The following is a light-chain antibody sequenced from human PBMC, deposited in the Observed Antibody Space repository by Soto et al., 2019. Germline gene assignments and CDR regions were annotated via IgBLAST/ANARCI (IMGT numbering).Light chain of an antibody. J-gene: IGLJ2*01. Sequence: SYELTQPPSVSVAPGQTATVTRGADNIGSKSVHWYQKKAGQAPLLVVFADSDRPPGIPARFSAFNSGNTATLTISMVEDGDEADYYCHVWDISAEQVVFGGGTQLTVL. CDR1: NIGSKS. V-gene: IGLV3-21*02. CDR2: ADS. CDR3: HVWDISAEQVV.